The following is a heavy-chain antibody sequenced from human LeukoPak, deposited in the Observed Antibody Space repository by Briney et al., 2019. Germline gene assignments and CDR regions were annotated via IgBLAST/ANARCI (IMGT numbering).Heavy chain of an antibody. Sequence: GGSLRLSCAASGFTFSSYAMSWVRQAPGKGLDGVSAISGSGGSTYYADSVKGRFTISRDNAKNTLYLQMTSLRAEDTAVYYCGKDGSGSYYFDYWGQGTLVTVSS. CDR3: GKDGSGSYYFDY. CDR2: ISGSGGST. V-gene: IGHV3-23*01. CDR1: GFTFSSYA. J-gene: IGHJ4*02. D-gene: IGHD1-26*01.